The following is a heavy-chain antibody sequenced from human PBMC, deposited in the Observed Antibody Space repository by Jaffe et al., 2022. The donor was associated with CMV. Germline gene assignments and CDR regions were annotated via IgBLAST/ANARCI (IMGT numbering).Heavy chain of an antibody. CDR3: ARDRPTAAATEGWFDP. V-gene: IGHV3-21*01. D-gene: IGHD6-13*01. Sequence: EVQLVESGGGLVKPGGSLRLSCAASGFTFSSYSMNWVRQAPGKGLEWVSSISSSSSYIYYADSVKGRFTISRDNAKNSLYLQMNSLRAEDTAVYYCARDRPTAAATEGWFDPWGQGTLVTVSS. J-gene: IGHJ5*02. CDR1: GFTFSSYS. CDR2: ISSSSSYI.